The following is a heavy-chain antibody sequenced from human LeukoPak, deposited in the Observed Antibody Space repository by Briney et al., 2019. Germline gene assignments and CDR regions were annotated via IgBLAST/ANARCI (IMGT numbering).Heavy chain of an antibody. V-gene: IGHV4-59*12. CDR1: GGSISSYY. J-gene: IGHJ4*02. CDR3: ARARKRSSIFTY. Sequence: SETLSLTCTVSGGSISSYYWSWIRQPPGKGLEWIGYIYYSGSTNYNPSLKSRVTISVDTSKNQFSLKLSSVTAADTAVYYCARARKRSSIFTYWGQGTLVTVSS. D-gene: IGHD3-9*01. CDR2: IYYSGST.